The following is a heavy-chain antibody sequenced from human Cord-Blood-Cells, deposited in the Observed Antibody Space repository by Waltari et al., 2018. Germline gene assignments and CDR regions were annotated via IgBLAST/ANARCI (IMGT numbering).Heavy chain of an antibody. Sequence: QVQLQQWGAGLLKPSETLSLTCAVYGGSFSGYYWSWIRQPPGKGLEWIGEINHSGSNNYNPALKSRVTISVDTSKTQFSLKLSSVTAADTAVYYCARVTPRYFDLWGRGTLVTVSS. CDR3: ARVTPRYFDL. V-gene: IGHV4-34*01. CDR2: INHSGSN. J-gene: IGHJ2*01. CDR1: GGSFSGYY.